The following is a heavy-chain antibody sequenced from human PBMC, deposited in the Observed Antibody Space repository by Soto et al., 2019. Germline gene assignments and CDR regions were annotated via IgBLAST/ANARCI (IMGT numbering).Heavy chain of an antibody. D-gene: IGHD3-22*01. CDR2: INHSGST. CDR3: ARVNYYDSSGYHYFDY. CDR1: GGSFSGYY. Sequence: SSETLSLTCAVYGGSFSGYYWSWIRQPPGKGLEWIGEINHSGSTNYNPSLKSRVTISVDTSKNQFSLKLSSVTAADTAVYYCARVNYYDSSGYHYFDYWGQGTLVTVSS. J-gene: IGHJ4*02. V-gene: IGHV4-34*01.